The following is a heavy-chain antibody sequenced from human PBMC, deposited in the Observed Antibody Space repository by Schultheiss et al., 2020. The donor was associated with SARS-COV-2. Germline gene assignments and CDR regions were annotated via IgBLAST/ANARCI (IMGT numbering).Heavy chain of an antibody. CDR1: GFTFDDYT. J-gene: IGHJ4*02. D-gene: IGHD5-18*01. CDR2: ISWDGGST. V-gene: IGHV3-43*01. CDR3: AKDMGGYSYGFFDY. Sequence: GESLKISCAASGFTFDDYTMHWVRQAPGKGLEWVSLISWDGGSTYYADSVKGRFTISRDNSKNSLYLQMNSLRTEDTALYYCAKDMGGYSYGFFDYWGQGTLVTVSS.